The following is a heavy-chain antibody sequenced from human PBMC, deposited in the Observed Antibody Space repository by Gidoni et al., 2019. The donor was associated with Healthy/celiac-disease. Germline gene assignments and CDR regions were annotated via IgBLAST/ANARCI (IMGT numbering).Heavy chain of an antibody. Sequence: QVQLVEAGGGVVQPGRSLRLSCAARGATCSSDGMHWVRQAPGEGLEWVAVISYDGCNKYYADSVKGRFTISRDNSKYTLYLQMNSLRAEDTAVYYCAKGSYYYDSSGNYYFDYWGQGTLVTVSS. CDR1: GATCSSDG. V-gene: IGHV3-30*18. J-gene: IGHJ4*02. D-gene: IGHD3-22*01. CDR2: ISYDGCNK. CDR3: AKGSYYYDSSGNYYFDY.